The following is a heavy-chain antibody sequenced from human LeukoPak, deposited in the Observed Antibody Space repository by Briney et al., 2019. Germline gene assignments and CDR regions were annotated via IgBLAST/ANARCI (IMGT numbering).Heavy chain of an antibody. CDR2: INPNSGGT. CDR1: GYTFTGYY. J-gene: IGHJ4*02. V-gene: IGHV1-2*02. CDR3: AREGGGSGWYTRPFDY. D-gene: IGHD6-19*01. Sequence: ASVKVSCKASGYTFTGYYMHWVRQAPGQGLEWMGWINPNSGGTNYAQKFQGRVTMTRDTSISTAYMELSRLRSDDTAVYYCAREGGGSGWYTRPFDYWGQGTLVTVSS.